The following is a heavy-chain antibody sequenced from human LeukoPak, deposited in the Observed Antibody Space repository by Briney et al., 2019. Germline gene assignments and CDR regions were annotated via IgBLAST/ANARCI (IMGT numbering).Heavy chain of an antibody. D-gene: IGHD3-10*01. CDR2: ISGGGDTT. CDR3: AKRLWSPDY. J-gene: IGHJ4*02. V-gene: IGHV3-23*01. Sequence: PGGSLRLSCAASGFTFDDYGMSWVRQAPGKGPEWVSIISGGGDTTFYTDSVKGRFTISRDNSKNTLYLQMNSLRAEDTAVYYCAKRLWSPDYWGQGTLVTVSS. CDR1: GFTFDDYG.